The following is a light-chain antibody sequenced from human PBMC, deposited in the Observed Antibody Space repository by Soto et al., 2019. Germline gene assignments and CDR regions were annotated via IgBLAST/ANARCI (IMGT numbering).Light chain of an antibody. CDR3: YQYNYWPPTYT. V-gene: IGKV3-15*01. CDR2: AAS. Sequence: EIVMTQSPATLSVSPGERATLSCRASQSVSSNLAWYQQKPGQAPRLLIYAASTRATAIPARFSGSGSGTEFTLTISSLQSEDVAVYYYYQYNYWPPTYTFGQGTKLEIK. CDR1: QSVSSN. J-gene: IGKJ2*01.